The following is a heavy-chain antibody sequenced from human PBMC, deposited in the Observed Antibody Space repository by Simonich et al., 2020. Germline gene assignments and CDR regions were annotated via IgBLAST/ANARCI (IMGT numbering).Heavy chain of an antibody. D-gene: IGHD3-10*01. CDR3: ARDREVYGSGSYYNY. Sequence: EVQLVESGGGLVQPGGSLRLSCAASGFTFSSYWMSWVRQAPGKGQEWGANIKQDGREKYEVDSVKGRFTISRDNAKNSLYLQMNSLRAEDTAVYYCARDREVYGSGSYYNYWGQGTLVTVSS. CDR2: IKQDGREK. V-gene: IGHV3-7*01. J-gene: IGHJ4*02. CDR1: GFTFSSYW.